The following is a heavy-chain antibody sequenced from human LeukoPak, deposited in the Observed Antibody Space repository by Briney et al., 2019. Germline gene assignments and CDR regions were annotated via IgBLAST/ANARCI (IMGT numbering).Heavy chain of an antibody. CDR2: INWNGGST. J-gene: IGHJ4*02. V-gene: IGHV3-20*04. CDR3: ASLTLDTSDLDY. Sequence: PGGSLRLSCAASGFTFDDYGMSWVGQAPGKGLEWVSGINWNGGSTGYADSVKGRFTISRDNAKNSLYLQMNSLRAEDTALYYCASLTLDTSDLDYWGQGTLVTVSS. CDR1: GFTFDDYG. D-gene: IGHD3-22*01.